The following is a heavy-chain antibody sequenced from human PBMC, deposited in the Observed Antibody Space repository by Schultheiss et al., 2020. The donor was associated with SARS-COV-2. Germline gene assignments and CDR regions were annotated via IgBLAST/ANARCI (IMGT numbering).Heavy chain of an antibody. J-gene: IGHJ6*02. CDR1: GGSFSGYY. D-gene: IGHD6-13*01. V-gene: IGHV4-34*01. CDR3: ARGRAGDSSIRSPVMDV. CDR2: INHSGST. Sequence: SETLSLTCAVYGGSFSGYYWSWIRQPPGKGLEWIGEINHSGSTNYNPSLKSRVTISVDTSKNQFSQKLSSVTAADTAVYYCARGRAGDSSIRSPVMDVWGQGTTVTVSS.